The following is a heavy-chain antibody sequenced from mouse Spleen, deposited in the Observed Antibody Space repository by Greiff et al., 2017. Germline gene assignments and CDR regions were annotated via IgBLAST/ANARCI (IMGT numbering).Heavy chain of an antibody. CDR2: IDPANGNT. V-gene: IGHV14-3*02. D-gene: IGHD3-3*01. CDR3: ARGGGLYYYAMDY. J-gene: IGHJ4*01. CDR1: GFNIKDTY. Sequence: EVMLVESGAELVKPGASVKLSCTASGFNIKDTYMPWVKQRPEQGLEWIGRIDPANGNTKYDPKFQGKATITADTSSNTAYLQLSSLTSEDTAVYYCARGGGLYYYAMDYWGQGTSVTVSS.